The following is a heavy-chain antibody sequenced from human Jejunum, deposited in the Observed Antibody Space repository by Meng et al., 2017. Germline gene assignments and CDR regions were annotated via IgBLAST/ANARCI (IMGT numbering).Heavy chain of an antibody. CDR1: KYTFLRNY. D-gene: IGHD3-3*01. J-gene: IGHJ5*02. V-gene: IGHV1-2*06. CDR3: VRGADDPITVNWFDL. CDR2: INPDSGAT. Sequence: VQSGAEVKKPGASVKVSCKASKYTFLRNYIHWVRQAPGQGLEWMGRINPDSGATNYVQKFQGRVTMTRDMSISTAYMELTSLKSDDTAVYYCVRGADDPITVNWFDLWGQGTLVTVSS.